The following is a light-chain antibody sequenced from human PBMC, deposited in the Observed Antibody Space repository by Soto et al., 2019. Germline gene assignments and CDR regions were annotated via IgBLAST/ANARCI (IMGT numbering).Light chain of an antibody. V-gene: IGKV3-11*01. CDR3: QQYNDWPRT. CDR1: HSVTTY. Sequence: VSTHSPSAVSLSAGGRATLSSRASHSVTTYLAWYQQKPGQAPRLLIYDVSNRATGNPARFSGSGSGTEFTLTISSLQSEDFAVYYCQQYNDWPRTFGPGTKVDI. CDR2: DVS. J-gene: IGKJ1*01.